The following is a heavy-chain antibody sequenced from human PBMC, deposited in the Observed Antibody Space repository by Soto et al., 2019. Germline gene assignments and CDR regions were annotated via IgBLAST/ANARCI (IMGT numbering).Heavy chain of an antibody. CDR3: ARDPSDAGGRTTVTNGGGGY. J-gene: IGHJ4*02. CDR2: IIPIFGTA. Sequence: QVQLVQSGAEVKKPGSSVKVSCKASGGTFSSYAISWVRQAPGQGLEWMGGIIPIFGTANYAQKFQGRVTITADESTSTAYMELSSLRSEDTAVYYCARDPSDAGGRTTVTNGGGGYWGQGTLVTVSS. D-gene: IGHD4-17*01. CDR1: GGTFSSYA. V-gene: IGHV1-69*01.